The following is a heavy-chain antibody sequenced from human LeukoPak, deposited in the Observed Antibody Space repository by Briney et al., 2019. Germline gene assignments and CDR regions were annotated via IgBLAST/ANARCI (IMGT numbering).Heavy chain of an antibody. J-gene: IGHJ4*02. V-gene: IGHV3-53*05. Sequence: GGSLRLSCAASGFTVSSSCMSWVRQAPGKGLEWVSVIYAGGTTYYPDSVKGRFTISRDNSKNTLYLQMDSLRSEDTAVYYCATNGYSGTYNRYFDSWGQGTLVTVSS. CDR1: GFTVSSSC. D-gene: IGHD1-26*01. CDR3: ATNGYSGTYNRYFDS. CDR2: IYAGGTT.